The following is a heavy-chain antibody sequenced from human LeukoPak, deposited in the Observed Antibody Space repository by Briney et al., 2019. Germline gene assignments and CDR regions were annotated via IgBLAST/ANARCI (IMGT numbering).Heavy chain of an antibody. CDR2: INHSGST. CDR1: GGSISSGGHY. D-gene: IGHD6-13*01. CDR3: ARDGIAAAGMDY. Sequence: SQTLSLTCSVSGGSISSGGHYWSWIRQPPGKGLEWIGEINHSGSTNYNPSLKSRVTISVDTSKNQFSLKLSSVTAADTAVYYCARDGIAAAGMDYWGQGTLVTVSS. J-gene: IGHJ4*02. V-gene: IGHV4-30-2*01.